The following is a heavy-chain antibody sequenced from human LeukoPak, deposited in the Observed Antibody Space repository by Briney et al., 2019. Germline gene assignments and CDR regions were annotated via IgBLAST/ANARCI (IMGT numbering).Heavy chain of an antibody. CDR1: GFTFSSYA. J-gene: IGHJ4*02. V-gene: IGHV3-30*04. Sequence: GGSLRLSCAASGFTFSSYAMHWVRQAPGKGLEWVAVISYDGSNKYYADSVKGRFTISRDNSKNTLYLQMNSLRAEDTALYYCAKASGALFSGYSYYFDYWGQGTLVTVSS. CDR3: AKASGALFSGYSYYFDY. D-gene: IGHD3-22*01. CDR2: ISYDGSNK.